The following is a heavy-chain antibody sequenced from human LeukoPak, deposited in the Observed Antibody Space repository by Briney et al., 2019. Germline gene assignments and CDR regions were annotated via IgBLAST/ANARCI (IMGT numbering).Heavy chain of an antibody. CDR2: IYYSGST. V-gene: IGHV4-59*08. J-gene: IGHJ3*02. CDR3: ARSMPPFDAFDI. Sequence: SETLSLTCTVSGGSISSYYWSWIRQPPGKGLEWIGYIYYSGSTNYNPSLKSRVTISVDTSKNQFSLKLSSVTAADTAVYYCARSMPPFDAFDIWGQGTMVTVSS. CDR1: GGSISSYY. D-gene: IGHD2-2*01.